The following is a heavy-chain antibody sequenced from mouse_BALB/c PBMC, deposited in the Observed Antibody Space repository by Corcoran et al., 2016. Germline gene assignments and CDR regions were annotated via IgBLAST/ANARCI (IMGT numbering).Heavy chain of an antibody. CDR3: ARRGEYYYGSSLSYFDY. CDR2: INPYNGGT. J-gene: IGHJ2*01. D-gene: IGHD1-1*01. V-gene: IGHV1-18*01. CDR1: GYSFTGYT. Sequence: EVQLQQSGPELVKPGASMKISCKASGYSFTGYTMNWVKQSHGKNLEWIGLINPYNGGTSYNQKFKGKATLTVDKSSSTAYMELLSLTSEDSAVYYCARRGEYYYGSSLSYFDYWGQGTTLTVSS.